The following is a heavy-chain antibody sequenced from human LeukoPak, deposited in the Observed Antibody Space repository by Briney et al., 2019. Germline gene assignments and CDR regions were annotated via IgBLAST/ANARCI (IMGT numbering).Heavy chain of an antibody. CDR2: ISSSSSYI. CDR1: GFTFSSYS. J-gene: IGHJ4*02. Sequence: AGGSLRLSCAASGFTFSSYSMNWVRQAPGKGLEWVSSISSSSSYIYYADSVKGRFTISRDNAKNSLYLQMNSLRAEDTAVYYCARDLYCSGGSCYSLDYWGQGTLVTVSS. D-gene: IGHD2-15*01. V-gene: IGHV3-21*01. CDR3: ARDLYCSGGSCYSLDY.